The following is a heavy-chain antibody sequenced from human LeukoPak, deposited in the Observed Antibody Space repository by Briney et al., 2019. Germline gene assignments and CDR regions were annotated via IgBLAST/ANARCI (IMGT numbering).Heavy chain of an antibody. CDR2: IYSGDSDT. CDR3: ARPNSAYDAFDI. J-gene: IGHJ3*02. V-gene: IGHV5-51*01. D-gene: IGHD2/OR15-2a*01. CDR1: GYIFTSYW. Sequence: GESLKISCKGSGYIFTSYWIGWVREMPGKGLEWRGIIYSGDSDTRYSPSFQGQVTISADKSISTAYLQWSSLKATDTSMYYGARPNSAYDAFDIDGQGKMATV.